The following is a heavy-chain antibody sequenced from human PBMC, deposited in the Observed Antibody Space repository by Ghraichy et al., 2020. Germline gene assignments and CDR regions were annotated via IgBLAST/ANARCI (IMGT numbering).Heavy chain of an antibody. Sequence: PETLSLTCAVYGGSFSGYYWSWIRQPPGKGLEWIGEINHSGSTNYNPSLKSRVTISVDTSKNQFSLKLSSVTAADTAVYYCARGDVVVPAASYWGQGTLVTVSS. CDR3: ARGDVVVPAASY. CDR2: INHSGST. CDR1: GGSFSGYY. D-gene: IGHD2-2*01. J-gene: IGHJ4*02. V-gene: IGHV4-34*01.